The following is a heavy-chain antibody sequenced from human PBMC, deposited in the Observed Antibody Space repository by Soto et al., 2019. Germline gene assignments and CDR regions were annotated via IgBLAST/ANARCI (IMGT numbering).Heavy chain of an antibody. CDR1: GFTFSSNG. CDR2: ITSSSGSTM. CDR3: ARDVFAGPGY. J-gene: IGHJ4*02. Sequence: PGGSLRLSCAASGFTFSSNGMNWVRQAPGKGLEWISYITSSSGSTMYYADSVKGRFTISRDNAKNSVYLQMNSLRDEDTAVYYCARDVFAGPGYWCQGTLVTVSS. V-gene: IGHV3-48*02. D-gene: IGHD3-3*01.